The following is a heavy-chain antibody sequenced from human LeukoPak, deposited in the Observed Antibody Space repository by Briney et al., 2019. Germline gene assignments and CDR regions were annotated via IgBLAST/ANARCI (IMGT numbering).Heavy chain of an antibody. J-gene: IGHJ6*03. V-gene: IGHV1-18*01. D-gene: IGHD5-18*01. CDR2: ISAYNGNT. CDR1: GYTFTSYG. CDR3: ARVVVDSYGYSYYYYYYMDV. Sequence: ASVKVSCKASGYTFTSYGISWVRQAPGQGLEWVGWISAYNGNTNYAQKLQGRVTMTTDTSTSTAYMELRSLRSDDTAVYYCARVVVDSYGYSYYYYYYMDVWGKGTTVTVSS.